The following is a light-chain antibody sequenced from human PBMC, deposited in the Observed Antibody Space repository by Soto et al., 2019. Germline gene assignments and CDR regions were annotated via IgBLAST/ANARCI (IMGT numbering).Light chain of an antibody. CDR2: GAS. J-gene: IGKJ1*01. CDR3: QQYNNWPPVT. CDR1: QSISDT. Sequence: EIVMTQSPATLSVSPGGRATLSCRASQSISDTLAWYQQKPGQAPRLLIYGASTRATGIPARFSGSGSGTEFTLTISSLQSEDFAVYYCQQYNNWPPVTFGQGTKVEIK. V-gene: IGKV3-15*01.